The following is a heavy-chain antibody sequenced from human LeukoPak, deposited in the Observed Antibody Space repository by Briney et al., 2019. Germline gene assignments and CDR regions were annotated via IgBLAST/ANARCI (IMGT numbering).Heavy chain of an antibody. CDR1: GLTLSNYA. V-gene: IGHV3-30*04. D-gene: IGHD6-13*01. CDR3: ARDPRRSSQTGYFDY. J-gene: IGHJ4*02. Sequence: GRSLRLSCAASGLTLSNYAMHWVRQAPGKGLEWVAVISYDGSNKYFPDSVKGRFTISRDNSKNTVYLQMNSLRPEDTAVYYCARDPRRSSQTGYFDYWGQGTLVTVSS. CDR2: ISYDGSNK.